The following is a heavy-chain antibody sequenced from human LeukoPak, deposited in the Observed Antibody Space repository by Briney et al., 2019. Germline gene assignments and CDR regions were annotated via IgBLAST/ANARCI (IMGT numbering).Heavy chain of an antibody. Sequence: PGGSLRLSCAASGFTFSSYSMNWVRQAPGKGLEWVSYISSSSSTIYYEDSVKGRFTISRDNAKNSLYLQMNSLRAEDTAVYYCARVQWPQWYFDLWGRGTLVTVSS. CDR3: ARVQWPQWYFDL. V-gene: IGHV3-48*01. CDR1: GFTFSSYS. CDR2: ISSSSSTI. D-gene: IGHD6-19*01. J-gene: IGHJ2*01.